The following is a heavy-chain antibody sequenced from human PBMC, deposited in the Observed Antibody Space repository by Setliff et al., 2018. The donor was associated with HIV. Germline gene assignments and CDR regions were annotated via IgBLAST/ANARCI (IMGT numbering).Heavy chain of an antibody. CDR2: ISQSGKT. Sequence: ASETLSLTCTVSGGSISSSSYYWGWIRQPPGKGLEWIGEISQSGKTNYHPSLKSRITISMEASKTHFSLTLNSVTAADTAVYYCARAVAASATSVVDYWGQGIQVTVSS. J-gene: IGHJ4*02. CDR1: GGSISSSSYY. D-gene: IGHD6-13*01. V-gene: IGHV4-39*07. CDR3: ARAVAASATSVVDY.